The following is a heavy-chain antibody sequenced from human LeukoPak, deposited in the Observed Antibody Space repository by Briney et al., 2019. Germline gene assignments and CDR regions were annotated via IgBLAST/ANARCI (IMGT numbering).Heavy chain of an antibody. CDR2: IKEDGSDK. Sequence: GGSLRLSCAASGFTFSTYWMKWVRQAPGRGLEWVASIKEDGSDKYYVDSVKGRFSISRDNAKNSLYLQMNSLRTEDTAVYYCAKGGHYNFDYWGQGTLVTVSS. CDR3: AKGGHYNFDY. D-gene: IGHD4-11*01. CDR1: GFTFSTYW. V-gene: IGHV3-7*01. J-gene: IGHJ4*02.